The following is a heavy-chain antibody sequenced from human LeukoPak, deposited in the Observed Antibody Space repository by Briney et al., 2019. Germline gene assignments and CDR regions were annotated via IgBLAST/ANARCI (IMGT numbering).Heavy chain of an antibody. CDR2: IIPIFGTA. CDR1: GGTFSSYA. Sequence: SVKVSCKASGGTFSSYAISWVRQAPGQGLEWMGGIIPIFGTANYAQKFQGRVTITTDESTSKAYMALSSLTSEDTAVYYCATLLRSRRDYYYMDVWGKGTTVTVSS. J-gene: IGHJ6*03. CDR3: ATLLRSRRDYYYMDV. V-gene: IGHV1-69*05. D-gene: IGHD3-3*01.